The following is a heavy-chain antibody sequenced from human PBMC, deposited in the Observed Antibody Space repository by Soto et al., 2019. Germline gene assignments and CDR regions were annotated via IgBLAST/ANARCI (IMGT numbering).Heavy chain of an antibody. CDR3: ARAPPVFGVVNPDNWFDP. CDR2: IIPIFGTA. V-gene: IGHV1-69*13. Sequence: SVKVSCKASGGTFSSYAISWVRQAPGQGLEWMGGIIPIFGTANCAQKFQGRVTITADESTSTAYMELSSLRSEDTAVYYCARAPPVFGVVNPDNWFDPWGQGTLVTVSS. CDR1: GGTFSSYA. J-gene: IGHJ5*02. D-gene: IGHD3-3*01.